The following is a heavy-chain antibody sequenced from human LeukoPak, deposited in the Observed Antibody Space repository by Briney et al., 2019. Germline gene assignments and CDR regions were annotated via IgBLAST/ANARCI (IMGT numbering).Heavy chain of an antibody. CDR1: GYTFISYG. Sequence: ASVKVSCKASGYTFISYGISWVRPAPGQGLEWMGWISASNGDTNYAQKLQDRVTMTTHTSTSTAYMELRSLRSDDTAMYYCARVSGSYDYWGQGTLVTVSS. CDR2: ISASNGDT. CDR3: ARVSGSYDY. D-gene: IGHD1-26*01. V-gene: IGHV1-18*01. J-gene: IGHJ4*02.